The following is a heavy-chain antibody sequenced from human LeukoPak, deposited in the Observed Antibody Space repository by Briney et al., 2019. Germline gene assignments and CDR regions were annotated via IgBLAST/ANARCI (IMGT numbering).Heavy chain of an antibody. CDR1: GYTFTSYG. CDR2: ISAYNGNT. CDR3: ATSLAAAGTPHFDY. Sequence: ASVKVSCKASGYTFTSYGISWVRQAPGQGLEWMGWISAYNGNTKYAQKLQGRVTMTTDTSTSTAYMERSSLRSEDTAVYYCATSLAAAGTPHFDYWGQGTLVTVSS. J-gene: IGHJ4*02. V-gene: IGHV1-18*01. D-gene: IGHD6-13*01.